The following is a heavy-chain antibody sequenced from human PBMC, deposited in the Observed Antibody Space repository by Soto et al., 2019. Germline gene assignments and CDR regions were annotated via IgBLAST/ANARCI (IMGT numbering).Heavy chain of an antibody. Sequence: SETLSLTCTVSGVSISTYYWTWIRQPPGKGLEWIGSIYYGGSTNYNPSLQSRVTISVDTSKSQFSLIVSSVTAADTAVYYCARRSHYYDSSGFYHGAFDIWGKGTMVTVSS. CDR3: ARRSHYYDSSGFYHGAFDI. D-gene: IGHD3-22*01. J-gene: IGHJ3*02. CDR2: IYYGGST. V-gene: IGHV4-59*01. CDR1: GVSISTYY.